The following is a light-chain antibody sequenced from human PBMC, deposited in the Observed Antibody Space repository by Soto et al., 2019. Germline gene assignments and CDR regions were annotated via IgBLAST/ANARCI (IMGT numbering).Light chain of an antibody. CDR3: AAWDDRLNEHV. V-gene: IGLV1-44*01. J-gene: IGLJ1*01. CDR2: SSD. Sequence: SVLTQPPSASGTPGQRVTISCSGGSSNIGRNTVNWYQQLPGTAAKVLIQSSDKRPSGVPDRLSGCTSGTSGSLAISGRQSEDEAEYYCAAWDDRLNEHVVGAGTQVTVL. CDR1: SSNIGRNT.